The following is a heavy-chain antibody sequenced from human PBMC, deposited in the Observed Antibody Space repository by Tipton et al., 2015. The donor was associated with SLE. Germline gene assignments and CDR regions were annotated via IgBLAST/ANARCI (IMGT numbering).Heavy chain of an antibody. CDR3: ARITTDP. CDR2: INHRGST. V-gene: IGHV4-34*01. CDR1: GGSFSGYY. Sequence: TLSLTCAVYGGSFSGYYWSWIRQPPGKGLQWIGEINHRGSTNYNPSLKSRVTISVDTSKNQFSLKLSSVTAADTAVYYCARITTDPWGQGTLVTVSS. D-gene: IGHD3-22*01. J-gene: IGHJ5*02.